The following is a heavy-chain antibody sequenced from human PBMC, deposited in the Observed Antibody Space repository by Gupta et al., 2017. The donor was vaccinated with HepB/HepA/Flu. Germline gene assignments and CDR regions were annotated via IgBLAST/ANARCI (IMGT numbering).Heavy chain of an antibody. CDR2: IGGDVRA. D-gene: IGHD3-3*01. V-gene: IGHV3-23*01. J-gene: IGHJ6*03. CDR3: AKDLYFWSAMDV. Sequence: EVQLLESGGGLVQPGGSLRLSCAASGFTFSNTAMGWVRQAPGKGLEWVSGIGGDVRAHYADSVKGRFTISRDNSKNTLYLQMNSLRAEDTAVYYCAKDLYFWSAMDVWGEGITVTVSS. CDR1: GFTFSNTA.